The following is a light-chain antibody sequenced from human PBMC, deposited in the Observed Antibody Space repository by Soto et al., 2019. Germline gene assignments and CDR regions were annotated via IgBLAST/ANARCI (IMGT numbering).Light chain of an antibody. CDR3: QQRSNWPPSIT. Sequence: EIVLTQSPATLSLSQGERATLXXRASQSVSSYLAGYQQKPGQATRLLXXDASNRATGIPARFSGSGSGTDFTLTISSLEPEDFAVYYCQQRSNWPPSITFGQGTRLEIK. V-gene: IGKV3-11*01. CDR1: QSVSSY. CDR2: DAS. J-gene: IGKJ5*01.